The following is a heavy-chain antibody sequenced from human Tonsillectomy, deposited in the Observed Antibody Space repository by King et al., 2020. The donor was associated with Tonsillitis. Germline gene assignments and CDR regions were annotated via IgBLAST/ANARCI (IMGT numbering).Heavy chain of an antibody. V-gene: IGHV4-34*01. Sequence: HVQLQQWGAGLLKPSETLSLTCAVYGGSFSGYYWSWIRQPPGKGLEWIGEINHSGSTNYNPSLKSRVTISLDTSKNQFSLKLSSVTAADTAVYYCARGLFNRYSYGSPRPYYFDYWGQGTLVTVSS. J-gene: IGHJ4*02. CDR2: INHSGST. CDR3: ARGLFNRYSYGSPRPYYFDY. CDR1: GGSFSGYY. D-gene: IGHD5-18*01.